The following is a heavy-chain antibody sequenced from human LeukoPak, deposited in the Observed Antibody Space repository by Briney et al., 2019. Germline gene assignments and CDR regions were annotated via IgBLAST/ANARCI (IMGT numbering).Heavy chain of an antibody. V-gene: IGHV1-69*04. Sequence: ASVKVSCKASGGTFSSYAISWVRQAPGQRLEWMGMIIPILGIANYAQKFQGRVTITADKSTSTAYMELSSLRSEDTAVYYCARDHDYGGNSGFDYWGQGTLVTVSS. D-gene: IGHD4-23*01. CDR2: IIPILGIA. CDR3: ARDHDYGGNSGFDY. J-gene: IGHJ4*02. CDR1: GGTFSSYA.